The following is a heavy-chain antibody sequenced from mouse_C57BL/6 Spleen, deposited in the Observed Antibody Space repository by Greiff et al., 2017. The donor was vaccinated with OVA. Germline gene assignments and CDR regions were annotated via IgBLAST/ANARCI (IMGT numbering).Heavy chain of an antibody. CDR2: IDPETGGT. V-gene: IGHV1-15*01. CDR1: GYTFTDYE. CDR3: TRWIYDGPAWFAY. Sequence: QVQLKESGAELVRPGASVTLSCKASGYTFTDYEMHWVKQTPVHGLEWIGAIDPETGGTAYNQKFKGKAILTADKSSSTAYMELRSLTSEDSAVYYCTRWIYDGPAWFAYWGQGTLVTVSA. J-gene: IGHJ3*01. D-gene: IGHD2-3*01.